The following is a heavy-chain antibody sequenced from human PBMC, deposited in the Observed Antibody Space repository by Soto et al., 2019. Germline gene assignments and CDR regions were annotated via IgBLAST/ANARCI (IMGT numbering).Heavy chain of an antibody. V-gene: IGHV3-30*03. Sequence: PGGSLRLSCAASGFTFSSYGMHWFRQAPGKGLEWVAVISYDGSNKYYADSVKGRFTISRDNSKNTLYLQMNSLRAEDTAVYYCARMASFYCSGGSCYPTYGMDVWGHGTTVTVSS. CDR1: GFTFSSYG. CDR2: ISYDGSNK. CDR3: ARMASFYCSGGSCYPTYGMDV. J-gene: IGHJ6*02. D-gene: IGHD2-15*01.